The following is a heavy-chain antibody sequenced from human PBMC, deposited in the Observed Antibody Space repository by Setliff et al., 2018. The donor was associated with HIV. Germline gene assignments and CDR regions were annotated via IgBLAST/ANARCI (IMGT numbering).Heavy chain of an antibody. CDR3: ARDVRYFDWPDYFDY. Sequence: PGGSLRLSCAASGFTFTNAWMTWVRQAPGKGLEWVANIKEDGSDKFYVDSVKGRFTISRDNAKNSLYLQMNSLRAEDTAVYYCARDVRYFDWPDYFDYWGQGTLVTVSS. D-gene: IGHD3-9*01. J-gene: IGHJ4*02. CDR1: GFTFTNAW. CDR2: IKEDGSDK. V-gene: IGHV3-7*01.